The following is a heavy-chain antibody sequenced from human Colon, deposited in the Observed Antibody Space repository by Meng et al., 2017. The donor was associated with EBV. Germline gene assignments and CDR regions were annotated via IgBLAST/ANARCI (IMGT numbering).Heavy chain of an antibody. Sequence: VQLQGSGPGLVKPSPALSPPFTFSGGSISSGYYYWSWIRSPPGKGLELIGHIYYSGSTSYNPSLKSRVTISVDTSNNQFSLKLSSVTAADTAVYYCARVGWRQWSFDLWGRGTLVTVSS. CDR1: GGSISSGYYY. V-gene: IGHV4-30-4*01. CDR2: IYYSGST. J-gene: IGHJ2*01. CDR3: ARVGWRQWSFDL. D-gene: IGHD5-18*01.